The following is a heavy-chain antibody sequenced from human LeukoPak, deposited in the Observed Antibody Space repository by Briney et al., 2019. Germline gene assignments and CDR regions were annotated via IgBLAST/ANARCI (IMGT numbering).Heavy chain of an antibody. CDR3: AKEGIAASPHYMDV. D-gene: IGHD6-6*01. J-gene: IGHJ6*03. CDR2: IRYDGSNK. CDR1: GFTVSSNY. Sequence: GGSLRLSCAASGFTVSSNYMSWVRQAPGKGLEWVAFIRYDGSNKYYADSVKGRFTISRDNSKNTLYLQMNSLRAEDTAVYYCAKEGIAASPHYMDVWGKGTTVTVSS. V-gene: IGHV3-30*02.